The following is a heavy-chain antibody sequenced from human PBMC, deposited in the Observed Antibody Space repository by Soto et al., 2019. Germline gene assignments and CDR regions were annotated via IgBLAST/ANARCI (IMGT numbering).Heavy chain of an antibody. J-gene: IGHJ6*02. Sequence: GGSLRLSCTASGFTFDDYAMSWFRQAPGKGLEWVGFIRSKPYDGTTEYAASAKGRFTISRDDSKSIAYLQMSSLKTEDTAVYYCAKDLFSMVRGASYYSYGMDVWGQGTTVTVSS. V-gene: IGHV3-49*03. D-gene: IGHD3-10*01. CDR3: AKDLFSMVRGASYYSYGMDV. CDR1: GFTFDDYA. CDR2: IRSKPYDGTT.